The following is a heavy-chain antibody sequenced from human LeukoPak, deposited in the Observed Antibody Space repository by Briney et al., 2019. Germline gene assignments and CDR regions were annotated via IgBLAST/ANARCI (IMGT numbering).Heavy chain of an antibody. D-gene: IGHD2-15*01. CDR1: GFTFSCCA. Sequence: GGSLRLSCAASGFTFSCCAMHWVRQAPGKGLEWVSAISNNGGYTYYADSVQGRFTISRDNSKSTLCLQMNSLSAEDTAVYYCAKQLGYCSDGSCYFPYWGQGTLVTVSS. CDR2: ISNNGGYT. V-gene: IGHV3-23*01. J-gene: IGHJ4*02. CDR3: AKQLGYCSDGSCYFPY.